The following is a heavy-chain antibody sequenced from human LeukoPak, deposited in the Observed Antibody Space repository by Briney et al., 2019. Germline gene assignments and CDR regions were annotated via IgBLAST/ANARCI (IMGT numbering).Heavy chain of an antibody. CDR1: GYTFTGYY. J-gene: IGHJ4*02. CDR3: ARVDGGEWDYFDY. V-gene: IGHV1-2*02. Sequence: ASVKVSCKTSGYTFTGYYMHWVRQAPGQGLEWMGWINPNNGGTNYAQKFQGRVTMTLDTSISTGYMELSSLRSDDTAIYFCARVDGGEWDYFDYWGQGTLVTVSS. CDR2: INPNNGGT. D-gene: IGHD2-8*02.